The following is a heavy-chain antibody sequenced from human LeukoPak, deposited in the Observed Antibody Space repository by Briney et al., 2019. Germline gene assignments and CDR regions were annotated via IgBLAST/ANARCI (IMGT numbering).Heavy chain of an antibody. D-gene: IGHD3-10*02. CDR3: ARFIFGYYGMDV. CDR1: GGSVSSGSYY. Sequence: LSLTCTVSGGSVSSGSYYMSWIRQAPGKGLEWVSYISSSGSNIYYADSVKGRFTVSRDNAKNSLYLQINSLRAEDTAVYYCARFIFGYYGMDVWGQGTTVTVSS. CDR2: ISSSGSNI. V-gene: IGHV3-11*01. J-gene: IGHJ6*02.